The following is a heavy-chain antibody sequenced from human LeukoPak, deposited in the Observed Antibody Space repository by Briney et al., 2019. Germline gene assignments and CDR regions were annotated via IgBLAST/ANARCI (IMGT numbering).Heavy chain of an antibody. D-gene: IGHD1-26*01. CDR3: ARASPVELYYYHYYMDV. CDR2: IYYSGST. V-gene: IGHV4-30-4*08. Sequence: SQTLSLTCTVSGGSISSGDYYWSWIRQPPGKGLEGIGYIYYSGSTYYNPSLKSQVTISVDTSTTQFSLKLSSITAADTDVYYCARASPVELYYYHYYMDVWGKGTTVTVSS. J-gene: IGHJ6*03. CDR1: GGSISSGDYY.